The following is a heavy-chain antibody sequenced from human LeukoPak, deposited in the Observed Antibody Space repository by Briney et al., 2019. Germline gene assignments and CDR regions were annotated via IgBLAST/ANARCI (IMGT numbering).Heavy chain of an antibody. CDR3: ARELRYYYYGMDV. D-gene: IGHD4-17*01. CDR1: GFTFSSYG. Sequence: GRSLRLSCAASGFTFSSYGMHWVRQAPGKGLEWVAVIWYDGSNKYYADSVKGRFTISRDNPKNTLYLQMNSLRAEDTAVYYCARELRYYYYGMDVWGQGTTVTVSS. CDR2: IWYDGSNK. V-gene: IGHV3-33*01. J-gene: IGHJ6*02.